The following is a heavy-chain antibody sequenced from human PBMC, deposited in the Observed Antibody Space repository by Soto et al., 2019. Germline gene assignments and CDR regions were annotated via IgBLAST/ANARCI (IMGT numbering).Heavy chain of an antibody. Sequence: EVQLVQSGAEVKKPGESLKISCTGSGYSFITYRIGWIRQMPGKGLEWMGIIYPGDSETRYSPSFQGQVTISADKSNTTAYLQWSGLKASDTSMYYCARQRIEAAFDAFDIWGQGTMVTVSS. V-gene: IGHV5-51*01. D-gene: IGHD6-13*01. CDR1: GYSFITYR. CDR3: ARQRIEAAFDAFDI. CDR2: IYPGDSET. J-gene: IGHJ3*02.